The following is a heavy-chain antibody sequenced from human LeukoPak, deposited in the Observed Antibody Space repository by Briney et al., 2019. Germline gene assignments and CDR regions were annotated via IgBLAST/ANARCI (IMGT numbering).Heavy chain of an antibody. V-gene: IGHV3-11*01. D-gene: IGHD5-24*01. CDR2: ISSSGSTR. Sequence: PGGXLXLSXXAAGLIFSDYYMSWIRQAPGKGLEWVSYISSSGSTRYYEDSVKGRFTISRDNAKNSLYLQMNSLRAEDTAVYYCARDLRGRDGYNYGGDAFDIWGQGTMVTVSS. J-gene: IGHJ3*02. CDR1: GLIFSDYY. CDR3: ARDLRGRDGYNYGGDAFDI.